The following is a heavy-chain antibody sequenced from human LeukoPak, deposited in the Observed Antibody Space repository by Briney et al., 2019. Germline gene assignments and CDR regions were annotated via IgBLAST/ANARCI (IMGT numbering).Heavy chain of an antibody. V-gene: IGHV3-23*01. CDR3: VREDAPATANY. CDR2: ISGSGGST. D-gene: IGHD2-21*02. J-gene: IGHJ4*02. Sequence: GGSLRLSCAASGFTFSSYAMSWVRKAPGKGLEWVSAISGSGGSTYYADSVKGRFTISRDNSKNTLYLQMNSLRAEDTAVYYCVREDAPATANYWGQGTLVTISS. CDR1: GFTFSSYA.